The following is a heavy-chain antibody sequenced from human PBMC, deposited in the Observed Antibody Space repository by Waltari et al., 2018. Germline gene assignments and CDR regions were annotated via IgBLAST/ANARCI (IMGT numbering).Heavy chain of an antibody. Sequence: EVQLVESGGGLLQPGGSLRPSCAAPGFTFGTYSRNWVRKAPGKGLEWVSYISSSSSTIYYADSVKGRFTISRDNAKNSLYLQMNSLRAEDTAVYYCARDPGSSGYDYWGQGTLVTVSS. CDR3: ARDPGSSGYDY. J-gene: IGHJ4*02. CDR1: GFTFGTYS. CDR2: ISSSSSTI. V-gene: IGHV3-48*01. D-gene: IGHD6-19*01.